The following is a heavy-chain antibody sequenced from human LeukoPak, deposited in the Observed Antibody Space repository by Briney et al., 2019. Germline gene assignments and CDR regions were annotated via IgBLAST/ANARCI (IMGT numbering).Heavy chain of an antibody. Sequence: SVKVSCKASGGTFSSYAISWVRQAPGQGLEWMGGIIPIFGTANYAQKFQGRVTITTDESTSTAYMELSSLRSEETAVYYCAARPYDSSGYYRYYYYMDVWGKGTTVTVSS. CDR2: IIPIFGTA. J-gene: IGHJ6*03. V-gene: IGHV1-69*05. D-gene: IGHD3-22*01. CDR3: AARPYDSSGYYRYYYYMDV. CDR1: GGTFSSYA.